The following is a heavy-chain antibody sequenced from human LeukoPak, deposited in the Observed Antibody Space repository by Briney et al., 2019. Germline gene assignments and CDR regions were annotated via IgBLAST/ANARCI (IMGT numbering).Heavy chain of an antibody. D-gene: IGHD6-6*01. Sequence: GGSLRLSCADSEFTIRDHYVSWIRQAPGKGLEWVSYISGSGSTIYYGDSVKGRFTISRDDAKKSVYLQINSLRAEDTAVYYCARAGRRLLFLESWGLGTLVTVSS. J-gene: IGHJ4*02. CDR1: EFTIRDHY. CDR2: ISGSGSTI. CDR3: ARAGRRLLFLES. V-gene: IGHV3-11*04.